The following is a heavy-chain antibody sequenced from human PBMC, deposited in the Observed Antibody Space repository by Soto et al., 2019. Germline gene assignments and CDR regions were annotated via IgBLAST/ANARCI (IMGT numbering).Heavy chain of an antibody. CDR1: GGTFSSYA. CDR2: IIPIFGTA. J-gene: IGHJ6*02. Sequence: SVKVSCKASGGTFSSYAISWVRQAPGQGLEWMGGIIPIFGTANYAQKFQGRVTITADESTSTAYMELSSLRSEDTAVYYCARGVATTNGGYSYYYYDMEVWGQGTTVTASS. D-gene: IGHD5-12*01. CDR3: ARGVATTNGGYSYYYYDMEV. V-gene: IGHV1-69*13.